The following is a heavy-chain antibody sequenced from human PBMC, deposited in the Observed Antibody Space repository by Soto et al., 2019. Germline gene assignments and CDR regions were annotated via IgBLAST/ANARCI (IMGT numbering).Heavy chain of an antibody. Sequence: ASVKVSCKASGYTFTGYYMHWVRQAPGQGLEWMGWINPNSGGTNYAQKFQGGVTMTRDTSISTAYMELSRLRSDDTAVYYCAREGDGYNFYYFDYWGQGTLVTVSS. D-gene: IGHD5-12*01. CDR1: GYTFTGYY. CDR2: INPNSGGT. J-gene: IGHJ4*02. CDR3: AREGDGYNFYYFDY. V-gene: IGHV1-2*02.